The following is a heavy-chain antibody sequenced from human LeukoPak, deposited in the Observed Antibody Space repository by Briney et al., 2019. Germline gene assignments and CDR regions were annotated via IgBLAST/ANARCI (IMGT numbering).Heavy chain of an antibody. CDR2: IFYSGST. J-gene: IGHJ4*02. D-gene: IGHD6-19*01. V-gene: IGHV4-39*07. CDR3: ARGAGHSSGWYRRPYYFDY. CDR1: GGSISTSSYY. Sequence: SETLSLTCTVSGGSISTSSYYWGWVRQPPGTGLEWIGNIFYSGSTYYSPSLKSRITISVDTSKNQFSLKLSSVTAADTAVYYCARGAGHSSGWYRRPYYFDYWGQGTLVTVSS.